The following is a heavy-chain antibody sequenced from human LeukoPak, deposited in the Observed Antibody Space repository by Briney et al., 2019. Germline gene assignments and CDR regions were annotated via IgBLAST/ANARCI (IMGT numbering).Heavy chain of an antibody. CDR2: IYWDDDK. J-gene: IGHJ4*02. CDR3: AQREGYCSGGSCYPHFDY. V-gene: IGHV2-5*02. Sequence: SGPTLVKPTQTLTLTCTFSGFSLSTSGVGVGWIRQPPGKALEWLALIYWDDDKRYSPSLRSRLTITKDTSKNQVVLTMTNMDPVDTATYYCAQREGYCSGGSCYPHFDYWGQGTLVTVSS. D-gene: IGHD2-15*01. CDR1: GFSLSTSGVG.